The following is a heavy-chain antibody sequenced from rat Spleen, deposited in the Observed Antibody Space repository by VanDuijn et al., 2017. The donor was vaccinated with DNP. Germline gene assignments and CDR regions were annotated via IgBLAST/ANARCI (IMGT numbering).Heavy chain of an antibody. J-gene: IGHJ2*01. Sequence: EVQLVESDGGLVQPGRSLKLSCAASGFTFSDSAMAWVRQTPKKGLEWVATISYDGSETYYRDSVKGRFTISRDNARSTLYLQMDSLRSEDTATYYCTTGVVDYWGQGVMVTVSS. D-gene: IGHD1-1*01. CDR1: GFTFSDSA. V-gene: IGHV5-7*01. CDR2: ISYDGSET. CDR3: TTGVVDY.